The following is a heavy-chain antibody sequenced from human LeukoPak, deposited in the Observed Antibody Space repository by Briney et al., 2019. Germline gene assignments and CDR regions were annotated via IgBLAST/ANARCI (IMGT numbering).Heavy chain of an antibody. CDR1: VFTLINYL. Sequence: GGSLRDSRAASVFTLINYLMHAVRQVPGKGLVWVSRINSDGSSTTYADSVKGRFTVSRDNAKNTLYMQMNSLRAEYTSVYCCARAGRWLQHWAKETVDSVSS. CDR3: ARAGRWLQH. V-gene: IGHV3-74*01. J-gene: IGHJ4*02. CDR2: INSDGSST. D-gene: IGHD5-24*01.